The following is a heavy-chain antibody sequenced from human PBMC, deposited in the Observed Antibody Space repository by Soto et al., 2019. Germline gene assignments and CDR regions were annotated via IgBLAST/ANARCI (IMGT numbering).Heavy chain of an antibody. CDR3: ARGSHSTTWYGGQFDY. CDR1: GFTFSSYT. J-gene: IGHJ4*02. CDR2: VSSSSTYI. D-gene: IGHD6-13*01. Sequence: KAGGSLRLSCAASGFTFSSYTMNWVRQAPGKGLEWVSSVSSSSTYIYYADSVKGRFTISRDNAKNSLYLQMNSLRAEDTAIYYCARGSHSTTWYGGQFDYWGQGTLVTVSS. V-gene: IGHV3-21*01.